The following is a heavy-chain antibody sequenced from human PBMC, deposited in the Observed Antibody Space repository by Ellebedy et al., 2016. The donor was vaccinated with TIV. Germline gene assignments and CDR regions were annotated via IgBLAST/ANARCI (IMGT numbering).Heavy chain of an antibody. V-gene: IGHV3-9*01. CDR2: ISWNSCSI. CDR1: GFTFDDYA. J-gene: IGHJ6*02. D-gene: IGHD6-13*01. CDR3: AKDKGRGGSSWIHYYYYYGMDV. Sequence: SLKISCAASGFTFDDYAMHWVRQAPGKGLEWVSGISWNSCSIGYADSVKGRFTISRDNAKNSLYLQNNSLRAEDTALYYCAKDKGRGGSSWIHYYYYYGMDVWGQGTTVTVSS.